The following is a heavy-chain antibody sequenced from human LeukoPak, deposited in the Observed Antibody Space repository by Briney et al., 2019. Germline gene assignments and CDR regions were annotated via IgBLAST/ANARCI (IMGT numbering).Heavy chain of an antibody. V-gene: IGHV1-2*02. Sequence: ASVKVSCKASGYTFTGYYMHWVRQAPGQGLEWMGWINPNSGSTNYAQKFQGRVTMTRDTSISTAYMELSRLRSDDTAVYYCARSLRWDSGYDKTYCGGDCYPEPSFDYWGQGTLVTVSS. CDR1: GYTFTGYY. CDR3: ARSLRWDSGYDKTYCGGDCYPEPSFDY. J-gene: IGHJ4*02. D-gene: IGHD2-21*02. CDR2: INPNSGST.